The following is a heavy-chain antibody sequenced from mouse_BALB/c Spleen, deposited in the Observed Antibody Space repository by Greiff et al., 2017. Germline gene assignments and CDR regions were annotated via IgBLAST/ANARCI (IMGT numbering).Heavy chain of an antibody. D-gene: IGHD1-1*01. V-gene: IGHV1-4*02. Sequence: QVQLQQSAAELARPGASVKMSCKASGYTFTSYTMHWVKQRPGQGLEWIGYINPSSGYTEYNQKFKDKTTLTADKSSSTAYMQLSSLTSEDSAVYYCAREGGSNLWYFDVWGAGTTVTVSS. CDR3: AREGGSNLWYFDV. CDR1: GYTFTSYT. J-gene: IGHJ1*01. CDR2: INPSSGYT.